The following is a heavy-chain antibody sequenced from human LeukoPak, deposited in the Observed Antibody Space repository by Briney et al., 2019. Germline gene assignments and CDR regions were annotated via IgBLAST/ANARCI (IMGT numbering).Heavy chain of an antibody. CDR1: GGSISSGDYY. CDR2: IYYSGST. D-gene: IGHD3-10*01. J-gene: IGHJ5*02. CDR3: AYGSGSNWFDP. V-gene: IGHV4-30-4*08. Sequence: SETLSLTCTVSGGSISSGDYYWSWIRQPPGKGLEWIGYIYYSGSTYYNPSPKSRVTISVDTSKNQFSLKLSSVTAADTAVYYCAYGSGSNWFDPWGQGTLVTVSS.